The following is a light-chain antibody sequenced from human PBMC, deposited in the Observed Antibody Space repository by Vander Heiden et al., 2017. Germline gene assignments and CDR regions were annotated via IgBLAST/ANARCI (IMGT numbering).Light chain of an antibody. CDR1: KVGDKY. CDR2: QDS. CDR3: QAWDSSTERVV. Sequence: SSELTPPPSVSVAPAPPASTTGSGDKVGDKYACWYQQKPGQAPVLLIYQDSKRPSGIPERFSGSNSGNTATLTISGTQAMDEADYYCQAWDSSTERVVFGGGTKLTVL. V-gene: IGLV3-1*01. J-gene: IGLJ2*01.